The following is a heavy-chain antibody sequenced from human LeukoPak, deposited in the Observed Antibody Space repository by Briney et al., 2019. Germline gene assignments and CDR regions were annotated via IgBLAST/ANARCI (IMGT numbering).Heavy chain of an antibody. V-gene: IGHV4-39*07. CDR1: GGSISSSSYY. CDR3: ARVTMRRRCIDY. Sequence: PSETLSLTCTVSGGSISSSSYYWAWIRQPPGKGLEWIGSIHYSGSTYYNPSLQSRVTISIDTSKNQFSLKLRFVTAADTAVYYCARVTMRRRCIDYWGQGTLVTVSS. CDR2: IHYSGST. J-gene: IGHJ4*02. D-gene: IGHD1-1*01.